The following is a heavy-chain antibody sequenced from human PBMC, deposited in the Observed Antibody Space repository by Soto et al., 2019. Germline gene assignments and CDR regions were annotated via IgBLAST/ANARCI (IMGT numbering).Heavy chain of an antibody. CDR2: ITPFSGDV. CDR3: AGARAGSGPFTWELPDN. V-gene: IGHV1-45*02. D-gene: IGHD1-26*01. J-gene: IGHJ4*02. CDR1: GNTFTYRY. Sequence: QMQLVQSGAQVKKTGSSVTVSCKALGNTFTYRYLHWVRQAPGQALEWMGWITPFSGDVHSAQKFQDRVTLTRDRSFNTAYLQMSSLRSEDTAMYFCAGARAGSGPFTWELPDNWGQGTLVTVSS.